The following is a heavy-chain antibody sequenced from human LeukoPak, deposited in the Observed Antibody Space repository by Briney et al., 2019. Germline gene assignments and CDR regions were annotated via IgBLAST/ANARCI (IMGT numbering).Heavy chain of an antibody. D-gene: IGHD5-18*01. V-gene: IGHV3-73*01. CDR3: ARLYRYSSGANFDY. J-gene: IGHJ4*02. Sequence: PGGSLRLSCAASGFTLSDTAMHWVRQASGKGLEWVGRIRSKANSYATGYVASVKGRFTISRDDPKNTAYLQMNSLKTEDTAVYYCARLYRYSSGANFDYWGQGILVTVSS. CDR2: IRSKANSYAT. CDR1: GFTLSDTA.